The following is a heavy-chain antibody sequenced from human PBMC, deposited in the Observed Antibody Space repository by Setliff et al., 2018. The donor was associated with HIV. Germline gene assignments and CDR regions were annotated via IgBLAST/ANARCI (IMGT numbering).Heavy chain of an antibody. J-gene: IGHJ3*02. D-gene: IGHD3-16*01. V-gene: IGHV4-59*01. Sequence: SETLSLTCSVSGVSIHTYYWNWVRQSGTGLEWIGYFHYTGGTSYNPSLTRRVTISADTSKNQFSLDLTSVTAADTAVYYCARKNYGGAFDIWGLGTMVTVSS. CDR2: FHYTGGT. CDR1: GVSIHTYY. CDR3: ARKNYGGAFDI.